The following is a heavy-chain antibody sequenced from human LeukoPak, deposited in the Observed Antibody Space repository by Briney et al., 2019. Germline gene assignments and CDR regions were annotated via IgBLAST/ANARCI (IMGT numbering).Heavy chain of an antibody. V-gene: IGHV4-59*01. J-gene: IGHJ3*02. Sequence: SETLSLTCTVSGGSISSYYWSWIRQPPGKGLEWIGYIYYSGSTNYNPSLKSRVTISVDTSKNQFSLKLSSVTAADTAVYYCASPSGVRGVDAFDIWGQGTMVTVSS. CDR1: GGSISSYY. CDR2: IYYSGST. D-gene: IGHD3-10*01. CDR3: ASPSGVRGVDAFDI.